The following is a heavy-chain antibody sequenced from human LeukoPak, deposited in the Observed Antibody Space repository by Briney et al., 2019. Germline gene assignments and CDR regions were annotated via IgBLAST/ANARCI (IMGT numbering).Heavy chain of an antibody. J-gene: IGHJ6*02. D-gene: IGHD4-17*01. CDR3: ARAEVTNYYYYYGMDV. CDR2: INPNSGGT. CDR1: VYTFTGYY. Sequence: VASVKVSCKASVYTFTGYYMHWVRQAPGQGLAWMGWINPNSGGTNYAQKFQGRVTMTRDTSISTAYMELSRLRSDDTAVYYCARAEVTNYYYYYGMDVWGQGTTVTVSS. V-gene: IGHV1-2*02.